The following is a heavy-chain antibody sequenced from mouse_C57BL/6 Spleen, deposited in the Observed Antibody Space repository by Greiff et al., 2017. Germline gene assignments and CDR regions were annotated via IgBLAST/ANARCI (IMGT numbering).Heavy chain of an antibody. J-gene: IGHJ2*01. CDR3: ARGGEEDFDY. Sequence: EVQLVESGPGLVKPSQSLSLTCSVTGYSITSGYYWNWIRQFPGNKLEWMGYISYDGSNNYNPSLKNRISITRDTSKNQFFLKLNSVTTEDTATYYCARGGEEDFDYWGQGTTLTVSS. CDR2: ISYDGSN. CDR1: GYSITSGYY. V-gene: IGHV3-6*01.